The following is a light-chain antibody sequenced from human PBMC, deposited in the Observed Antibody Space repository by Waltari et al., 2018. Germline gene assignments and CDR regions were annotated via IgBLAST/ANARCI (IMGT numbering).Light chain of an antibody. Sequence: EIVLTQSPDILSLSPGDTATLSCRASQSLTVNYLAWYQQKPGQAPRLLIYAASSRATGFPDRFSGSGSGAHFTLAISRLEPEDFAVYYCQQFESAPRTFGQGTKVEIK. J-gene: IGKJ1*01. CDR3: QQFESAPRT. CDR2: AAS. V-gene: IGKV3-20*01. CDR1: QSLTVNY.